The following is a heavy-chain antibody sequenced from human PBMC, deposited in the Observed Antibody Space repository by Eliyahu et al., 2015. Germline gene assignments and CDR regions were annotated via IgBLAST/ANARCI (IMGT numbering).Heavy chain of an antibody. CDR2: ITWNGGTV. Sequence: DVQLVESGGGLVQPGGSLRLSCAASGFXFDDYAIPWFRXGPGKGPEWXXXITWNGGTVHYADSVKGRFXISRDNAKNSLFLEMNSLRPDDTAFYYCAKDSRPFLNGYSDLFDSWGQGSLVTVST. CDR3: AKDSRPFLNGYSDLFDS. D-gene: IGHD3-9*01. CDR1: GFXFDDYA. V-gene: IGHV3-9*01. J-gene: IGHJ4*02.